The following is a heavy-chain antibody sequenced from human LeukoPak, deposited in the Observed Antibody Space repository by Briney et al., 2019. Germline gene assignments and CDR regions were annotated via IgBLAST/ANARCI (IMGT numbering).Heavy chain of an antibody. CDR2: IDWDDDK. V-gene: IGHV2-70*11. D-gene: IGHD3-10*01. CDR1: GGSISSDYW. Sequence: TLSLTCTVSGGSISSDYWSWIRQPPGKALEWLARIDWDDDKYYNTSLKTRLTISKDTSKNQVVLTMTNMDPVDTATYYCARIRRFGELFFDYWGQGTLVTVSS. CDR3: ARIRRFGELFFDY. J-gene: IGHJ4*02.